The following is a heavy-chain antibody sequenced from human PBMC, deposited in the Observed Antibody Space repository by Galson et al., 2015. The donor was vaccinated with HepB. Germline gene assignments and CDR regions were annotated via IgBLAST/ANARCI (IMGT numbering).Heavy chain of an antibody. V-gene: IGHV3-66*01. J-gene: IGHJ3*02. Sequence: SLRLSCAASGFTVSSNYMSWVRQAPGKGLEWVSVIYSGGSTYYADSVKGRFTISRDNSKNTLYLQMNSLRAEDTAVYYCAREDRMYDYVWGSYRSGAFDIWGQGTMVTVSS. CDR2: IYSGGST. CDR3: AREDRMYDYVWGSYRSGAFDI. CDR1: GFTVSSNY. D-gene: IGHD3-16*02.